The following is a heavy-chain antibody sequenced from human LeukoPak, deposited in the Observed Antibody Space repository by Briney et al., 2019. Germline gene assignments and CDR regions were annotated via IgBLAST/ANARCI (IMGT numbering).Heavy chain of an antibody. CDR1: GGTFSSYA. CDR2: IIPIFGTA. CDR3: ARDAGTNWNRGYMDV. Sequence: SVKVSCKASGGTFSSYAISWVRQAPGQGLEWTGGIIPIFGTANYAQKFQGRVTITADESTSTAYMELSSLRSEDTAVYYCARDAGTNWNRGYMDVWGKGTTVTVSS. V-gene: IGHV1-69*13. J-gene: IGHJ6*03. D-gene: IGHD1-1*01.